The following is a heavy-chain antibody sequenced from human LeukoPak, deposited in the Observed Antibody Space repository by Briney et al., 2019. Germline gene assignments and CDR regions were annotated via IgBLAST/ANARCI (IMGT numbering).Heavy chain of an antibody. CDR2: ISYDGSNK. Sequence: GGSLRLSCAASGFIFSSYAIHWVRQAPGKGLEWVAVISYDGSNKYYADSVKGRFTISRDNSKNTLYLQVNSLRAEDTALYYCAKDKGVYDFWSGYPPHVWGKGTTVTVSS. CDR1: GFIFSSYA. J-gene: IGHJ6*04. V-gene: IGHV3-30*04. CDR3: AKDKGVYDFWSGYPPHV. D-gene: IGHD3-3*01.